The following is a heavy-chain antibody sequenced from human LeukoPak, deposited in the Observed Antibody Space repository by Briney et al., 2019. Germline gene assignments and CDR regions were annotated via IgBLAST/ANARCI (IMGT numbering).Heavy chain of an antibody. CDR2: IYYSGST. CDR1: IGSINSGGYY. D-gene: IGHD2-15*01. CDR3: TRTGGGSCSGGGCYLLYGMDV. Sequence: SAETLSLTCTVSIGSINSGGYYWSWIRQHPGKGLEWIANIYYSGSTYYNPSLESRVTISVDTYTDQLSLKLSSVRAADTAVYFCTRTGGGSCSGGGCYLLYGMDVWGQGTTVTVSS. V-gene: IGHV4-31*03. J-gene: IGHJ6*02.